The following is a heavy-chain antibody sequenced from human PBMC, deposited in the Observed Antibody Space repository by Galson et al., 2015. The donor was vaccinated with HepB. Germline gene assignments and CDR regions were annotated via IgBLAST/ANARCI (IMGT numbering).Heavy chain of an antibody. CDR3: VSRGEGAVAGTDY. CDR2: IYYSGST. CDR1: GGSISSSSYS. V-gene: IGHV4-39*01. Sequence: SETLSLTCTVSGGSISSSSYSWGWIRQPPGTGLEWIGSIYYSGSTYYNPSLKSRVTISVDTSKNQFSLKLSSVTAADTAVYYCVSRGEGAVAGTDYWGQGTLVTVSS. D-gene: IGHD6-19*01. J-gene: IGHJ4*02.